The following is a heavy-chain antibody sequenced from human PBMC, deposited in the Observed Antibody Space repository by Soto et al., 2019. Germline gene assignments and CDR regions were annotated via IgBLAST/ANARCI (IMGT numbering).Heavy chain of an antibody. J-gene: IGHJ4*02. CDR1: GFTFSSYA. CDR2: ISGSGGST. CDR3: AKSRRLRLRLADY. V-gene: IGHV3-23*01. D-gene: IGHD5-12*01. Sequence: GGSLRLSCAASGFTFSSYAMSWVCQAPGKGLEWVSAISGSGGSTYYADSVKGRFTISRDNSKNTLYLQMNSLRAEDTAVYYCAKSRRLRLRLADYWGQGTLVTVSS.